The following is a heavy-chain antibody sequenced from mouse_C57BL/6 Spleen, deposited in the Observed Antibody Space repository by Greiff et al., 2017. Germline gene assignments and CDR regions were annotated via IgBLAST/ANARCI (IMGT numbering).Heavy chain of an antibody. Sequence: EVQLQQSGPELVKPGASVKISCKASGYTFTDYYMNWVKQSHGKSLEWIGDINPNNGGTSYNQKFKGKATLTVDKSSSTAYMELRSLTSEDSAVYYCARSDSTPFDYWGQGTTLTVSS. CDR1: GYTFTDYY. CDR3: ARSDSTPFDY. V-gene: IGHV1-26*01. J-gene: IGHJ2*01. D-gene: IGHD2-5*01. CDR2: INPNNGGT.